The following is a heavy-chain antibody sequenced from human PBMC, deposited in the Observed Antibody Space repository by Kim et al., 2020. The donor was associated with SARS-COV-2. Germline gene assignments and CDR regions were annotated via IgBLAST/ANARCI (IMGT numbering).Heavy chain of an antibody. Sequence: SETLSLTCAVYGGSFSGYYWSWIRQPPGKGLEWIGEINHSGSTNYNPSLKSRVTISVDTSKNQFSLKLSSVTAADTAVYYCARRGDWAAFDIWGQGTMVTVSS. CDR1: GGSFSGYY. J-gene: IGHJ3*02. V-gene: IGHV4-34*01. CDR2: INHSGST. D-gene: IGHD2-21*02. CDR3: ARRGDWAAFDI.